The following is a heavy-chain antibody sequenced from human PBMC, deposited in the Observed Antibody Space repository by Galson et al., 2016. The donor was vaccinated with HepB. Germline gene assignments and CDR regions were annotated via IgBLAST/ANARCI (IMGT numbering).Heavy chain of an antibody. V-gene: IGHV4-39*07. D-gene: IGHD3-10*01. CDR3: ARDRSSGSGSFGY. J-gene: IGHJ4*02. CDR2: MYYSGST. Sequence: WVRQAPGKGLEWIESMYYSGSTYYNPSLKSRVSISVDTSKNQFSLKLSSVTAADTAVYFCARDRSSGSGSFGYWGQGTLVTVSS.